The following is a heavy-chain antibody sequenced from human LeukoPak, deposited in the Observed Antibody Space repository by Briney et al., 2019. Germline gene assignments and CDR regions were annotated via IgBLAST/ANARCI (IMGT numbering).Heavy chain of an antibody. D-gene: IGHD3-10*01. V-gene: IGHV3-21*03. CDR2: ITSSSNYI. CDR1: GFTFSSYN. Sequence: GGSLRLSCAASGFTFSSYNMNWVRQAPGKGLEWVSSITSSSNYIYYADSVKGRFTISRDNAKNSLYLQMNSLRAEDTTVYYCARDCWDYGSGSYCGIDYWGQGTLVTVSS. CDR3: ARDCWDYGSGSYCGIDY. J-gene: IGHJ4*02.